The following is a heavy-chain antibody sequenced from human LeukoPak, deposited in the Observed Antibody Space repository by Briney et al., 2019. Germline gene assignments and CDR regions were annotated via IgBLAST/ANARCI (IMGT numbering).Heavy chain of an antibody. D-gene: IGHD6-13*01. CDR2: INHSGST. CDR1: GFTFSSYA. Sequence: PGGSLRLSCAASGFTFSSYAMSWVRQAPGKGLEWIGEINHSGSTNYNPSLKSRVTISVDTSKNQFSLKLSSVTAADTAVYYCARGLYSSSWYSLGYMDVWGKGTTVTVSS. J-gene: IGHJ6*03. V-gene: IGHV4-34*01. CDR3: ARGLYSSSWYSLGYMDV.